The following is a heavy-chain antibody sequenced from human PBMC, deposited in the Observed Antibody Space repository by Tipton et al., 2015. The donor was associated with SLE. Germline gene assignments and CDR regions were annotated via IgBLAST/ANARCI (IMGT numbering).Heavy chain of an antibody. V-gene: IGHV4-59*08. CDR1: GGSISSYY. D-gene: IGHD6-13*01. Sequence: TLSLTCTVSGGSISSYYWSWIRQPPGKGLEWIGYIYYSGSTYYNPSLKSRVTISVDTSKNQFSLKLSSVTAADTAVYYCARAGATAEIDYWGQGTLVTVSS. CDR2: IYYSGST. CDR3: ARAGATAEIDY. J-gene: IGHJ4*02.